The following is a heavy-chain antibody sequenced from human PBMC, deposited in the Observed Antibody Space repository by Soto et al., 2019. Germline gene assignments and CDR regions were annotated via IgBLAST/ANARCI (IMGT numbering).Heavy chain of an antibody. CDR3: TREAYSSSWYRDYFDY. CDR2: TYYRSKWYN. D-gene: IGHD6-13*01. J-gene: IGHJ4*02. Sequence: SQTLSLTCAISGDSVSSNSFAWNWIRQSPSRGLEWLGRTYYRSKWYNDYAVSVKSRITINPDTSKNQFSLQLNSVTPEDTAVYYCTREAYSSSWYRDYFDYWGQGTLVTVSS. V-gene: IGHV6-1*01. CDR1: GDSVSSNSFA.